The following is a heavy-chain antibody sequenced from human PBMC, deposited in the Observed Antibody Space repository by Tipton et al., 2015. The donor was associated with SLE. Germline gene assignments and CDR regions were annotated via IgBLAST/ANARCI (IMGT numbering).Heavy chain of an antibody. V-gene: IGHV4-39*01. J-gene: IGHJ4*02. D-gene: IGHD6-13*01. CDR1: GGSISSSSYY. CDR3: ASQLAAAGTWSY. Sequence: TLSLTCTVPGGSISSSSYYWGWIRQPPGKGLEWIGSIYYSGSTYYNPSLKSRVTISVDTSKNQFSLKLSSVTAADTAVYYCASQLAAAGTWSYWGQGTLVTVSS. CDR2: IYYSGST.